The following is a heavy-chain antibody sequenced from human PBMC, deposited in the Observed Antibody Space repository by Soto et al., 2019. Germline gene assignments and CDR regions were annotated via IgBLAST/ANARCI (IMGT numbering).Heavy chain of an antibody. J-gene: IGHJ5*02. Sequence: GGSLRLSCAASGFTFSSYAMSWVRQAPGKGLEWVSAISGSGGSTYYADSVKGRFTISRDNSKNTLYLQMNSLRAEDTAVYYCASSGDEVVVMVYAIDVNWFDPWGQGTLVTVSS. CDR1: GFTFSSYA. CDR3: ASSGDEVVVMVYAIDVNWFDP. V-gene: IGHV3-23*01. CDR2: ISGSGGST. D-gene: IGHD2-8*01.